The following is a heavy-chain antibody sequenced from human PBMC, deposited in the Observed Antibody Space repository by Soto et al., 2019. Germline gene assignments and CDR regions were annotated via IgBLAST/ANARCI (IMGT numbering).Heavy chain of an antibody. V-gene: IGHV3-30*18. D-gene: IGHD1-26*01. CDR1: GFTFSSYG. CDR3: VKPENSGY. CDR2: ISYEGSNK. Sequence: QVQLVESGGGVVQPGRSLLLSCAASGFTFSSYGMNGVRQAPGKWLEWVAVISYEGSNKYYADTVKGRFTISRDNSKNTLYLQMNSLRAEDTAVYYCVKPENSGYWGQGTLVTVSS. J-gene: IGHJ4*02.